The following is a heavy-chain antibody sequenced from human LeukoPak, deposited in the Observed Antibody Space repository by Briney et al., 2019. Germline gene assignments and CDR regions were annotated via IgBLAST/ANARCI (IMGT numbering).Heavy chain of an antibody. D-gene: IGHD3-22*01. CDR2: TYYSGST. CDR1: GDSISSGDYY. V-gene: IGHV4-30-4*01. Sequence: SETLSLTCTVSGDSISSGDYYWSWVRQPPGKGLEWIGYTYYSGSTYYNPSLTSRVTISVDTSKNQFSLRLTSVTAADTAVYYCARAAHSYYNEHLRNDAFDIWGQGTMVTISS. J-gene: IGHJ3*02. CDR3: ARAAHSYYNEHLRNDAFDI.